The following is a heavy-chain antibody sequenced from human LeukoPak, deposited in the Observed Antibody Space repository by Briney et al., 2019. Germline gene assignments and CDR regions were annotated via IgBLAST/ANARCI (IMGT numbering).Heavy chain of an antibody. CDR2: ISSSSSYI. CDR3: ARDTSRGYSYGYVD. Sequence: GGSLRLSCAASGFTFSSYSMNWVRQAPGKGLEWVSSISSSSSYIYYADSVKGRFTIPRDNAKNSLYLQMNSLRAEDTAVYYCARDTSRGYSYGYVDWGQGTLVTVSS. V-gene: IGHV3-21*01. D-gene: IGHD5-18*01. CDR1: GFTFSSYS. J-gene: IGHJ4*02.